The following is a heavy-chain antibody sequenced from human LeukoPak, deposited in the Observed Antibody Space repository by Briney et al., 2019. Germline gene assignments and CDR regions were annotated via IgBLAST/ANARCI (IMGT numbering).Heavy chain of an antibody. J-gene: IGHJ4*02. D-gene: IGHD3-10*01. Sequence: PSETLSLTCAVYGGSFSGYYWSWIRQPPGKGLEWVGEINHTEGTNDNPSLKSRVTISVDTSKNQFSLKLSSVTAADTAVYYCARHGSYGSGNYYNAPIDYWGQGTLVTVSS. CDR1: GGSFSGYY. CDR3: ARHGSYGSGNYYNAPIDY. CDR2: INHTEGT. V-gene: IGHV4-34*01.